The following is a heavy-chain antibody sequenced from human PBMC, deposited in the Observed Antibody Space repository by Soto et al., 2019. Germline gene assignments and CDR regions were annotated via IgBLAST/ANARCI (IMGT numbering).Heavy chain of an antibody. V-gene: IGHV3-33*01. CDR1: GFTFSSYG. D-gene: IGHD5-12*01. J-gene: IGHJ6*02. CDR2: IWYDGSNK. Sequence: QVQLVESGGGVVQPGRSLRLSCAASGFTFSSYGMHWVRQAPGKGLEWVAVIWYDGSNKYYADSVKGRFTISRDNSKNTLYLQMNSLRAEDTAVYYCAREGGYSGYGGGMDVWGQGTTVTVSS. CDR3: AREGGYSGYGGGMDV.